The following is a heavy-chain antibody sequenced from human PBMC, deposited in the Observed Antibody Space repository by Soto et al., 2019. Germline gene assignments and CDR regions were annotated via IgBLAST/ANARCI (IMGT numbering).Heavy chain of an antibody. CDR2: IWYDGSNK. D-gene: IGHD2-21*02. J-gene: IGHJ4*02. CDR3: ARDLAYCGGDCYSHFDY. CDR1: GFTFSSYG. V-gene: IGHV3-33*01. Sequence: LRLSCAASGFTFSSYGMHWVRQAPGKGLEWVAVIWYDGSNKYYADSVKGRFTISRDNSKNTLYLQMNSLRAEDTAVYYCARDLAYCGGDCYSHFDYWGQGTLVTVSS.